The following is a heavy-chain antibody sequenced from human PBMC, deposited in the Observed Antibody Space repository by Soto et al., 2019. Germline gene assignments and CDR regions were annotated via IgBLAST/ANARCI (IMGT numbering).Heavy chain of an antibody. CDR2: IIPIFGTA. CDR1: GGTFSSYA. V-gene: IGHV1-69*13. CDR3: ARDLLDTAIVDDAFDI. J-gene: IGHJ3*02. D-gene: IGHD5-18*01. Sequence: GASVKVSCKASGGTFSSYATSWVRQAPGQGLEWMGGIIPIFGTANYAQKFQGRVTITADESTSTAYMELSSLRSEDTAVYYCARDLLDTAIVDDAFDIWGQGTMVTVSS.